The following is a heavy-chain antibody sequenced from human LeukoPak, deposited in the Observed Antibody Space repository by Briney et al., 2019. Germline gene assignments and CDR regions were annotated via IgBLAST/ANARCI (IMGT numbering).Heavy chain of an antibody. J-gene: IGHJ4*02. CDR1: GVTFSKYS. CDR2: VRFDTSQI. D-gene: IGHD3-22*01. Sequence: GGSLRLSCATSGVTFSKYSMQWVRQAPGKGLEWVAFVRFDTSQIYYADSVKGRFTISRDNSKSTLYLQMDSLRAEDTAVYYCAKDTLRSAEGYFWGQGILVTVSS. V-gene: IGHV3-30*02. CDR3: AKDTLRSAEGYF.